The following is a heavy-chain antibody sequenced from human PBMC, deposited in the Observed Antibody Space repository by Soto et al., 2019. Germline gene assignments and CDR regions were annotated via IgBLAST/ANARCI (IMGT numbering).Heavy chain of an antibody. CDR2: ISYDGSNK. J-gene: IGHJ6*02. D-gene: IGHD6-13*01. V-gene: IGHV3-30-3*01. CDR3: ATGGERAAAGTFNGMDV. Sequence: QVQLVESGGGVVQPGRSLRLSCAASGFTFSSYAMHWVRQAPGKGLEWVAVISYDGSNKYYADSVKGRFTISRDNSKNTLYLQMNSLRAEDTAVYYCATGGERAAAGTFNGMDVWGQGTTVTVSS. CDR1: GFTFSSYA.